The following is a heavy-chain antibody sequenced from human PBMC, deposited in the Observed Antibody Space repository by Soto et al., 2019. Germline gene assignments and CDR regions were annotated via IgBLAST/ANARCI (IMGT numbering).Heavy chain of an antibody. Sequence: QVQLQQWGAGLLKPSETLSLTCAVYVGSFSGHHWSWIRQPPGKGLEWIGEINRSGNTKYNPSLKSRVSISVDTSKNQFSLKLSSVTAADSAVYYCARYCSSTSCYGGVFDIWGQGTMVTVSS. CDR1: VGSFSGHH. J-gene: IGHJ3*02. D-gene: IGHD2-2*01. CDR2: INRSGNT. V-gene: IGHV4-34*01. CDR3: ARYCSSTSCYGGVFDI.